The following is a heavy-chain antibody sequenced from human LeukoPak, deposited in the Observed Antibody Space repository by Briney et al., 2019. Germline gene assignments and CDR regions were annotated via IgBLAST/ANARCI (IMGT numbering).Heavy chain of an antibody. J-gene: IGHJ4*02. CDR1: GFTFSSSG. V-gene: IGHV3-30*02. CDR3: AKSRRGFGVVVVAAPDY. CDR2: IRLDGSDK. Sequence: TGGSLRLSCAASGFTFSSSGMHWVRQAPGKGLEWVAFIRLDGSDKYYADSVKGRFTVSRDNSKNTLYLQMNSLRAEDTAVYYCAKSRRGFGVVVVAAPDYWGQGTLVTVSS. D-gene: IGHD2-15*01.